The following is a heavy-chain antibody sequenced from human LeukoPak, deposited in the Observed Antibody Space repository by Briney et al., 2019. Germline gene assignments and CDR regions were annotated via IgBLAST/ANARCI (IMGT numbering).Heavy chain of an antibody. Sequence: SETLSLTCAVYGAPLNNYFWSWIRQPPGKGREWIAEITHSGRTHYSPSLRSRVTISADTSKSQFSLKLSSVTAADTAVYYCATIYGDYSDFDSWGQGTLVTVSS. CDR1: GAPLNNYF. CDR2: ITHSGRT. CDR3: ATIYGDYSDFDS. D-gene: IGHD4-17*01. J-gene: IGHJ4*02. V-gene: IGHV4-34*01.